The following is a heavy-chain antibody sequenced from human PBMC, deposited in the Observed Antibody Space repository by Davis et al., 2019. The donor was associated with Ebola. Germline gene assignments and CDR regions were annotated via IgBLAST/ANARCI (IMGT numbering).Heavy chain of an antibody. CDR1: GFTFSDSG. J-gene: IGHJ6*02. V-gene: IGHV3-30*18. Sequence: GGSLRLSCAASGFTFSDSGMHWVRQAPGKGLEWVAVISHDGSRIYYGDSVKGRFTIARDNSEKTLHLQMDGLRSDDTAVYYCAKDRQSRPLGWLGGYGMDVWGPGTKVTVSS. CDR2: ISHDGSRI. CDR3: AKDRQSRPLGWLGGYGMDV. D-gene: IGHD3-3*01.